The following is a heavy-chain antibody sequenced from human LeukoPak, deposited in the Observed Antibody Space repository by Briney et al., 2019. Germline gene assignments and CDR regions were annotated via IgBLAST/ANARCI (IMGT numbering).Heavy chain of an antibody. V-gene: IGHV3-30*18. J-gene: IGHJ4*02. CDR1: GFTFSSYG. CDR3: AKRDFVRGTGWYFDY. CDR2: ISYDGSNK. Sequence: GRSLRLSCAASGFTFSSYGMHWVRQAPGKGLEWVAVISYDGSNKYYADSVKGRFTISRDNSKNTLYLQMNSLRAEDTAVYYCAKRDFVRGTGWYFDYWGQGTLVTVSS. D-gene: IGHD6-19*01.